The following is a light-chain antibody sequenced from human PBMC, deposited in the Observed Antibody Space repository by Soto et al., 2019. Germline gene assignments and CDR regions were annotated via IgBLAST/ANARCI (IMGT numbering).Light chain of an antibody. CDR3: QQFKDYVWT. J-gene: IGKJ1*01. CDR1: QNIEMY. V-gene: IGKV1-5*01. Sequence: DIQMTQSPSTLSASVGDRVTITCRASQNIEMYMAWYQQKPGRAPSLIIYDVSTLERGVPSRFSGSGSETEFTLIISNLKPDDFAPYTCQQFKDYVWTFGQRTKV. CDR2: DVS.